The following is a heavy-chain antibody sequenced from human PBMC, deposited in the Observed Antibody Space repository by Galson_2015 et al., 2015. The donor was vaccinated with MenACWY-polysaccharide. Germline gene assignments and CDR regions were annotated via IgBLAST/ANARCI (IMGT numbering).Heavy chain of an antibody. CDR1: GFSVSGDS. Sequence: SLRLSCAASGFSVSGDSMNWVRQAPGKGLEWVSVIHSDGTISYADSVKGRFNISRDNSKNTLYFQMNSLRPEDTAVYYCARHAWLGYCGQGTLVTVSS. CDR3: ARHAWLGY. D-gene: IGHD3-22*01. V-gene: IGHV3-66*02. CDR2: IHSDGTI. J-gene: IGHJ4*02.